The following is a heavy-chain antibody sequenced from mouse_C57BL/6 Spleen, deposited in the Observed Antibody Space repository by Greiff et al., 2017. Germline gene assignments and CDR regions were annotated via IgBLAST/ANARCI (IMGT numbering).Heavy chain of an antibody. CDR2: IDPSDSYP. CDR3: ARHYDNYRYFEV. CDR1: GYTSPSYW. Sequence: QVQLQQPGAELVMPGAPVKLSCKASGYTSPSYWMHWVKQRLGQGLEWIGEIDPSDSYPNYNQKSKGKSTWTVDKSSNTPCMQLSSLTSEDSAGYDCARHYDNYRYFEVWGTGTTVTVSS. J-gene: IGHJ1*03. V-gene: IGHV1-69*01. D-gene: IGHD2-3*01.